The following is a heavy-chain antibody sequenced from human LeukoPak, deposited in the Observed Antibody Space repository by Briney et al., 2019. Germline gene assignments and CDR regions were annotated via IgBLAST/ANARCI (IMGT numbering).Heavy chain of an antibody. CDR1: GGSISSSSYY. CDR3: ARLITYNWLDP. J-gene: IGHJ5*02. V-gene: IGHV4-39*07. D-gene: IGHD3-16*01. Sequence: SETLSLTCTVSGGSISSSSYYWGWIRQPPGKGLEWIGSIYHSGSTYYNPSLKSRVTISVDTSKNQFSLKLSSVTAADTAVYYCARLITYNWLDPWGQGTQVTVSS. CDR2: IYHSGST.